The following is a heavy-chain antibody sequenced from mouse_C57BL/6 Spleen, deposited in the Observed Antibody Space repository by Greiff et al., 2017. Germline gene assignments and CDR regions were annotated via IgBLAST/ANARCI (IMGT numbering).Heavy chain of an antibody. CDR1: GFSLTSYG. Sequence: VQRVESGPGLVQPSQSLSITCTASGFSLTSYGVHWVRQSPGKGLEWLGVIWNGGSTDYNAAFISRLSISKDDSKSQVFFKMNSLQADDTAIYYCARNPYYYGSPEYYFDYWGQGTTLTVSS. D-gene: IGHD1-1*01. J-gene: IGHJ2*01. V-gene: IGHV2-2*01. CDR3: ARNPYYYGSPEYYFDY. CDR2: IWNGGST.